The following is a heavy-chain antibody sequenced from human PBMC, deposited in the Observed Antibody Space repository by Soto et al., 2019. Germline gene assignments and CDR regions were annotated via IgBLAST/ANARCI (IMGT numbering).Heavy chain of an antibody. D-gene: IGHD3-22*01. V-gene: IGHV1-3*04. J-gene: IGHJ4*02. Sequence: QVQLVQSGAEVKKPGASMKVSCRTSGYSFTSHFIHWVRQAPGQRLEWMGWINTGNGNTRYSENLEGRVTITRATSASTVYMELGSLRSEDTAVYYCARDRYYYYDTSGDYSYWGQGTLVTVSS. CDR1: GYSFTSHF. CDR2: INTGNGNT. CDR3: ARDRYYYYDTSGDYSY.